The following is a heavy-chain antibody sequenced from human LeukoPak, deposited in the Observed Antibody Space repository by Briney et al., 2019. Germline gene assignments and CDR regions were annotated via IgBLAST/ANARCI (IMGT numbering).Heavy chain of an antibody. Sequence: SETLSLTCTVSGGSISSGNYYWSWIRQHPGKGLEWIGYIYYSGSTYYNPSLQSRVTMSVDTSTNQFSLKLSSVTAADTAMYFCARCVEGYYSDSNNPFDIWGQGTMVTVSS. V-gene: IGHV4-31*03. CDR1: GGSISSGNYY. J-gene: IGHJ3*02. CDR2: IYYSGST. D-gene: IGHD3-22*01. CDR3: ARCVEGYYSDSNNPFDI.